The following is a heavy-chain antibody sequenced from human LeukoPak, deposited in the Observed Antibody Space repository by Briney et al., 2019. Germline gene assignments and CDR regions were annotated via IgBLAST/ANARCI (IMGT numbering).Heavy chain of an antibody. CDR3: ARAKNIVVVVAATSGAFDI. V-gene: IGHV1-2*02. J-gene: IGHJ3*02. Sequence: ASVKVSCKASGYTFTGYYMHWVRQAPGQGLEWMGWINPNSGGTNYAQKFQGRVTMTRDTSISTAYMELSRLRSDDTAVYYCARAKNIVVVVAATSGAFDIWGQGTMVTVSS. CDR2: INPNSGGT. CDR1: GYTFTGYY. D-gene: IGHD2-15*01.